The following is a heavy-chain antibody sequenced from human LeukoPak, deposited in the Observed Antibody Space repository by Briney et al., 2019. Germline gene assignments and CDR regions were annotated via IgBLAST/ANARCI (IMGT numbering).Heavy chain of an antibody. CDR1: GVTFSNYW. J-gene: IGHJ4*02. D-gene: IGHD3-22*01. CDR3: ASSPVITRD. V-gene: IGHV3-74*01. Sequence: GGSLRLSCASSGVTFSNYWMHWVRQAPGKGLEWVSRINSDGSRITYADSVKGRFTISRDNAKNTLYLQMNSLRVEDTAVYYCASSPVITRDWGQGTLVTVSS. CDR2: INSDGSRI.